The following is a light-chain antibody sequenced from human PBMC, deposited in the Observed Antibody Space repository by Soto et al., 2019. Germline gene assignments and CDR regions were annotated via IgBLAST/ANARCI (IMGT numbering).Light chain of an antibody. V-gene: IGLV3-21*02. J-gene: IGLJ2*01. CDR2: DDS. CDR3: QVWDSSSDHGI. Sequence: SYELTQPPSVSVAPGQTSSITCGGNVIGSISVHWYQQKPGQAPVLVVFDDSDRPSGIPERFSGSNSRNTATLTIRRVEAGDEADYYCQVWDSSSDHGIFGGGTKLTVL. CDR1: VIGSIS.